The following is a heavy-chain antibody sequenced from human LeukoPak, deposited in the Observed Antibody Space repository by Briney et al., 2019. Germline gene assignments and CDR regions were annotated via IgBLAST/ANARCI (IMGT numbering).Heavy chain of an antibody. J-gene: IGHJ4*02. CDR2: MNPNNGNT. D-gene: IGHD2-15*01. V-gene: IGHV1-8*01. CDR1: GCTFTSND. CDR3: ARAYCTGGICYGFDY. Sequence: ASVKVSCTASGCTFTSNDINWVRQGTGQGLEWMGWMNPNNGNTGYAQKFQGRVTMTRNTSINTAYMELSSLRSEDTAVYYCARAYCTGGICYGFDYWGQGTLVAVSS.